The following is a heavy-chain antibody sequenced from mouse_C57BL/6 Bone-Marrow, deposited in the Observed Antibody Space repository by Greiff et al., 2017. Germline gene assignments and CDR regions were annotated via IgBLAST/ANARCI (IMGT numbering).Heavy chain of an antibody. Sequence: EVKVEESEGGLVQPGSSMKLSCTASGFTFSDYYMAWVRQVPEKGLEWVANINYDGSSTSYLDSLKSRFMISRANANNILYLQMSSQKSEDTATYYCSRFYDGYYDWYFDVWGTGTTVTVSS. CDR2: INYDGSST. D-gene: IGHD2-3*01. CDR1: GFTFSDYY. V-gene: IGHV5-16*01. J-gene: IGHJ1*03. CDR3: SRFYDGYYDWYFDV.